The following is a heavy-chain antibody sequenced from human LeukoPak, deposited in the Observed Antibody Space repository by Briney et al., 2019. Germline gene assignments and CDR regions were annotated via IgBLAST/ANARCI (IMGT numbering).Heavy chain of an antibody. CDR1: GYTFTGYY. CDR3: ARAKMAFPRGPPRQGLDY. V-gene: IGHV1-46*01. J-gene: IGHJ4*02. CDR2: INPSGGST. Sequence: ASVKVSCKASGYTFTGYYMHWVRQAPGQGLEWMGIINPSGGSTSYAQKFQGRVTMTRDTSTSTVYMELSSLRSGDTAVYYCARAKMAFPRGPPRQGLDYSGQGTLVTVSS. D-gene: IGHD2-8*01.